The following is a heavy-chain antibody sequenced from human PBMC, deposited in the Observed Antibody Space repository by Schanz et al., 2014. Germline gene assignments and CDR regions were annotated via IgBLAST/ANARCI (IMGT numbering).Heavy chain of an antibody. CDR3: ARGTSTDAFDI. CDR2: FHHEDGDT. V-gene: IGHV1-24*01. CDR1: GYSLNELS. Sequence: QVQLVQSGAEVKKPGASVKVSCKVSGYSLNELSMHWVRQAPGRGLEWMGGFHHEDGDTVYAQKFQGRVTMARDTSISTAYMERSSLRSEDTAVYVCARGTSTDAFDIWGQGTMVTVSS. J-gene: IGHJ3*02.